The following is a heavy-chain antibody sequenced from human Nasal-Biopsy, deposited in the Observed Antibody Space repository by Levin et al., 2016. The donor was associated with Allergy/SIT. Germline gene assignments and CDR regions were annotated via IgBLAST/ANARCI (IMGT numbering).Heavy chain of an antibody. CDR1: GFTFNNAW. J-gene: IGHJ6*03. Sequence: GESLKISCAASGFTFNNAWMSWVRQAPGKGLEWVGRIKSKTDGGTTDYAAPVKGRFTISRDDSKNTLYLQMNSLKTEDTAVYYCQLHILGYYMDVWGKGTTVTVSS. D-gene: IGHD2-21*01. V-gene: IGHV3-15*01. CDR2: IKSKTDGGTT. CDR3: QLHILGYYMDV.